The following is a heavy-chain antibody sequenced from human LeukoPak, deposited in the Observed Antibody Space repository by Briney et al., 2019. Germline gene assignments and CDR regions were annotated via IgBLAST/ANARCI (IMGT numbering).Heavy chain of an antibody. CDR1: GFTFSSYS. CDR2: ISSSSSTI. D-gene: IGHD6-19*01. Sequence: HPGGSLRLSCAASGFTFSSYSMNWVRQAPGKGLEWVSYISSSSSTIYYADSVKGRFTISRDNAKNSLYLQMNSLRAEDTALYYCAREGPIDSGWSRATDYWGQGTLVTVSS. CDR3: AREGPIDSGWSRATDY. J-gene: IGHJ4*02. V-gene: IGHV3-48*01.